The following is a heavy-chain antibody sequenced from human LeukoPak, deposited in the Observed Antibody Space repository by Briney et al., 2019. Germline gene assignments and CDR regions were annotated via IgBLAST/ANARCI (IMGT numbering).Heavy chain of an antibody. Sequence: SETLSLTCAVYGGSFSGYYWSWIRQPPGKGLERIGEINHSGSTNYNPSLKSRVTISVDTSKNQFSLKLSSVTAADTAVYYCARGPPTYDFWSGYNYWGQGTLVTVSS. CDR2: INHSGST. D-gene: IGHD3-3*01. V-gene: IGHV4-34*01. J-gene: IGHJ4*02. CDR1: GGSFSGYY. CDR3: ARGPPTYDFWSGYNY.